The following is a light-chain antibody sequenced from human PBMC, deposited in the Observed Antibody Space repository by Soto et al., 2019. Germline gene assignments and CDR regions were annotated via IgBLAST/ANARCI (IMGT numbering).Light chain of an antibody. J-gene: IGLJ1*01. CDR2: EDN. CDR3: CSYAGSSTYA. Sequence: QSVLTQPASLSGSPGQSITISCAGTSSDVGGYNLVSWYQQHPGKAPKLMIYEDNERPSGISNRFSGSKSGNTASLTISGLRAEDEADYFCCSYAGSSTYAFGTGTKLTVL. V-gene: IGLV2-23*01. CDR1: SSDVGGYNL.